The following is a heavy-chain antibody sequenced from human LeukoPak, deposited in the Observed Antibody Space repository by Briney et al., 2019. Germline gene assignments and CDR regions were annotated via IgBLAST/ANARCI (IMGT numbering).Heavy chain of an antibody. V-gene: IGHV4-61*01. CDR2: IYYSGST. D-gene: IGHD4-17*01. CDR1: GGSVSSGSYY. CDR3: ARLEGGDNVDY. J-gene: IGHJ4*02. Sequence: SETLSLTCTVSGGSVSSGSYYWSWIRQPPGKGLEWIGYIYYSGSTNYNPSLKSRVTISVDTSKNQFSLKLSSATAADTAVYYCARLEGGDNVDYWGQGTLVTVSS.